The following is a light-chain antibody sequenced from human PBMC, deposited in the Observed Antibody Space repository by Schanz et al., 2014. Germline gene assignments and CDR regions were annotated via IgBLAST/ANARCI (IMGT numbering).Light chain of an antibody. CDR3: CSYAGNYGV. J-gene: IGLJ3*02. CDR1: SSDVGAYNY. CDR2: DVS. Sequence: QSALTQPRSVSGSPGQSVTISCTGTSSDVGAYNYVSWYQLHPGKAPKLMIYDVSKRPSGVPDRFSGSKSGNTASLTISGLQAEDEADYSCCSYAGNYGVFGGGTKLTVL. V-gene: IGLV2-11*01.